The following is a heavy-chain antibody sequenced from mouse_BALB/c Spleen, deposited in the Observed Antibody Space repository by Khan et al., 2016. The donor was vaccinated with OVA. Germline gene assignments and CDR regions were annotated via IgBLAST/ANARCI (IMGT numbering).Heavy chain of an antibody. Sequence: EVKLEESGGGLVKPGGSLKLSCAASGFTFSSYTMSWVRQTPEKRLEWVATISSGGTYTYYVDSVEGRFTLSRDNAKNTLYLEMTSLKSEDTAIYSCTRGEGYYGNPYALDFWGQGTSVTVSS. CDR2: ISSGGTYT. CDR3: TRGEGYYGNPYALDF. J-gene: IGHJ4*01. V-gene: IGHV5-6-4*01. CDR1: GFTFSSYT. D-gene: IGHD2-1*01.